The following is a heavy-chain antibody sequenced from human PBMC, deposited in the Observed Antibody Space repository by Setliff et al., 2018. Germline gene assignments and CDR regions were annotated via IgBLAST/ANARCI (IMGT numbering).Heavy chain of an antibody. Sequence: ASVKVSCKASGYTFTSYYMHWVRQAPGQGLEWMGIINPSGGSTNYAQKFQGWVTMTRDTSISTAYMELSRLRSDDTAVYYCARDRDSSGYPYYFDYWGQGTLVTVSS. CDR2: INPSGGST. J-gene: IGHJ4*02. V-gene: IGHV1-2*04. CDR3: ARDRDSSGYPYYFDY. CDR1: GYTFTSYY. D-gene: IGHD3-22*01.